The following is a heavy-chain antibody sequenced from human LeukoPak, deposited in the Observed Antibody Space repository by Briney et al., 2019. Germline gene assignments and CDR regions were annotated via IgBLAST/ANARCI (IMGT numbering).Heavy chain of an antibody. D-gene: IGHD4-17*01. CDR2: VHYSGST. Sequence: SETLSLTCTVSGDSISGYYWNWIRQPPGKGLEWIGFVHYSGSTNYNPFLKSRVTISVDISKNQFSLNLSSVTSADTAVYYCARARGGYGDYGSWFDPWGQGTLVPVSS. CDR1: GDSISGYY. CDR3: ARARGGYGDYGSWFDP. V-gene: IGHV4-59*01. J-gene: IGHJ5*02.